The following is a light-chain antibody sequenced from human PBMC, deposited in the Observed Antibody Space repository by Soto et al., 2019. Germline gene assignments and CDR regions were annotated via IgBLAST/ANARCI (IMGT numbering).Light chain of an antibody. CDR1: QTIGKY. CDR2: DAS. CDR3: QQSFRIPFT. Sequence: DIQMTQSPSSLSATVGDRVTITCRASQTIGKYLNWYQQQPGKVPKLLIYDASYLQSGVPSRFSGSESGTDFTLNISDLCPEDFATYYCQQSFRIPFTFGPGTKVDIK. V-gene: IGKV1-39*01. J-gene: IGKJ3*01.